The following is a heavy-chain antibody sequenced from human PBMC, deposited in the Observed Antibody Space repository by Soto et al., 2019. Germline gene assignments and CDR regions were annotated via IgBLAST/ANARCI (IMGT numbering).Heavy chain of an antibody. Sequence: GGSLRLSCAAPGFPFSTYWMNWVRQAPGKGLVWVSLINPDGSTTTYADSVKGRFTISRDNAKNTVYLQMNSLRVDDTAVYYCARDLRGSPHYWAQGTLGTVSS. D-gene: IGHD1-26*01. CDR1: GFPFSTYW. J-gene: IGHJ4*02. CDR2: INPDGSTT. CDR3: ARDLRGSPHY. V-gene: IGHV3-74*01.